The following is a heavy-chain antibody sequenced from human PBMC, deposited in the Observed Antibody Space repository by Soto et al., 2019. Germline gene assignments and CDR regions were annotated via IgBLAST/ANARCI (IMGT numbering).Heavy chain of an antibody. CDR3: ARWRQQLVWGGRWFDP. J-gene: IGHJ5*02. CDR2: IYYSGST. V-gene: IGHV4-61*08. Sequence: SETLSLTCAVSGGSISSGGYSWSWIRQPPGKGLEWIGYIYYSGSTNYNPSLKSRVTISVDTSKNQFSLKLSSVTAADTAVYYCARWRQQLVWGGRWFDPWGQGTLVTVSS. D-gene: IGHD6-13*01. CDR1: GGSISSGGYS.